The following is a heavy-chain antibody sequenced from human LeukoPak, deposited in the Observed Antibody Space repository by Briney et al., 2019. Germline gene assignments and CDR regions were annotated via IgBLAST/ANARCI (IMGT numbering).Heavy chain of an antibody. Sequence: SGGSLRLSCAASGFTFSSYSMNWVRQAPGKGLEWVSSISINSLYIYYADSVKGRFNISRDNAQNSLFLEMNSLRTEDTAVYYCATKSRGPFDIWGQGTKVTVSA. D-gene: IGHD3-16*01. CDR2: ISINSLYI. CDR3: ATKSRGPFDI. J-gene: IGHJ3*02. V-gene: IGHV3-21*01. CDR1: GFTFSSYS.